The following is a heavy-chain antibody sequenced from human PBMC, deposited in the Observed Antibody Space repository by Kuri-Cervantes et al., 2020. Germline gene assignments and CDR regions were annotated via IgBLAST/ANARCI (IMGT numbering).Heavy chain of an antibody. CDR1: GFTFNTYG. CDR2: ISGSGGST. D-gene: IGHD6-6*01. CDR3: VKVYGSSVGRDHLDY. V-gene: IGHV3-23*01. Sequence: GGSLRLSCAASGFTFNTYGMHWVRQAPGKGLEWVSAISGSGGSTYYADSVKGRFTISRDNSKNTLYLQMNSLRAEDTAVYYCVKVYGSSVGRDHLDYWGQGTLVTVSS. J-gene: IGHJ4*02.